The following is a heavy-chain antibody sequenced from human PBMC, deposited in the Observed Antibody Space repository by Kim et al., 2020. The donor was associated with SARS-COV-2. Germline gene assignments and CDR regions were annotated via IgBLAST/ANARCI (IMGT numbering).Heavy chain of an antibody. CDR1: GFTFSNYV. D-gene: IGHD2-15*01. Sequence: GGSLRLSCAASGFTFSNYVMHWVRQAPGKGLEYVSAISSSGGSTYYANSVKGRFTVSRDNSKNTLYLQMGSLRVEDMAVYYCARDSCRGVVCYRYFQHWGQGTLVTVSS. CDR3: ARDSCRGVVCYRYFQH. V-gene: IGHV3-64*01. J-gene: IGHJ1*01. CDR2: ISSSGGST.